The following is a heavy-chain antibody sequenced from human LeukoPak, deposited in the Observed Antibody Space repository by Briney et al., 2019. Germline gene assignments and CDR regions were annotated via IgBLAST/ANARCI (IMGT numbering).Heavy chain of an antibody. CDR2: IYHSGST. Sequence: SETLSLTCTVSDDSINTYYWSWIRQPPGKGLEWIGYIYHSGSTNYNPALRSRVTISVDTYKSQLSLKLNSVTAADTAVYFCARVRWLHAYYSYYYMDVWGRGTTVTVSS. V-gene: IGHV4-59*01. J-gene: IGHJ6*03. D-gene: IGHD3-22*01. CDR3: ARVRWLHAYYSYYYMDV. CDR1: DDSINTYY.